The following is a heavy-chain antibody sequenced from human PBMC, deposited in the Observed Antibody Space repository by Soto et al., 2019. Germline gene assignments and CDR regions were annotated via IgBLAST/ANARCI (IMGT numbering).Heavy chain of an antibody. CDR1: GFTFSSYS. J-gene: IGHJ5*02. V-gene: IGHV3-21*01. CDR3: ARGYYDFRSGYFGTLYNWFDP. CDR2: ISSSSSYI. Sequence: PGGSLRLSCAASGFTFSSYSMNWVRQAPGKGLEWVSSISSSSSYIYYADSVKGRFTISRDNAKNSLYMQMNSLRAEDTAVYYCARGYYDFRSGYFGTLYNWFDPWGRGTLVTVSS. D-gene: IGHD3-3*01.